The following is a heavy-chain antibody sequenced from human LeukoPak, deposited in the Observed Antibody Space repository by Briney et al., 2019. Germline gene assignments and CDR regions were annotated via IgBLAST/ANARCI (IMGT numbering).Heavy chain of an antibody. Sequence: GGSLRLSCIASGFTFDDYAMHWVRQAPGKGLEWVSGISWNSGSIGYADSVKGRFTISRDNAKNSLYLQMSSLRAEDTALYYCAQDRSHYYGSGSYFGSWGQGTLVTVSS. CDR1: GFTFDDYA. J-gene: IGHJ5*01. V-gene: IGHV3-9*01. CDR2: ISWNSGSI. D-gene: IGHD3-10*01. CDR3: AQDRSHYYGSGSYFGS.